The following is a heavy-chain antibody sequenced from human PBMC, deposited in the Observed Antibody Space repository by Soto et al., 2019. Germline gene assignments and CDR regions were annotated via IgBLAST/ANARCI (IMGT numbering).Heavy chain of an antibody. CDR3: ARDTKYYYDSSGYYSGIDY. CDR1: GGTFSSYA. J-gene: IGHJ4*02. CDR2: IIPIFGTA. Sequence: GASVKVSCKASGGTFSSYAISWVRQAPGQGLEWMGGIIPIFGTANYAQKFQGRVTITADESTSTAYMELSSLRSEDTAVYYCARDTKYYYDSSGYYSGIDYWGQGTLVTVSS. D-gene: IGHD3-22*01. V-gene: IGHV1-69*13.